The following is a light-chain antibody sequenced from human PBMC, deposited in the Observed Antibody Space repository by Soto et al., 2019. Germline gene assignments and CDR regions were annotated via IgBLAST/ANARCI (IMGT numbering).Light chain of an antibody. CDR3: QQYGSSRWT. Sequence: EIVLTHSPGTLSLSPGERATLSCRASQSVSSSYLAWYQQNRGQAPRLLIYGASSRATGIPDRCSGSGSGTGFTLTSSRLEPEDFAVYYGQQYGSSRWTFGQGTKVDIK. J-gene: IGKJ1*01. CDR1: QSVSSSY. V-gene: IGKV3-20*01. CDR2: GAS.